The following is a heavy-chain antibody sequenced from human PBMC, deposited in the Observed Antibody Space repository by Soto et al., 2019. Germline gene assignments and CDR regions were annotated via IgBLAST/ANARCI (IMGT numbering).Heavy chain of an antibody. D-gene: IGHD6-19*01. CDR3: ARDRGIAVAGNFGEDPSYWYCDL. CDR1: GGTFSSYA. Sequence: QVQLVQSGAEVKKPGSSVKVSCKASGGTFSSYAISWVRQAPGKGLEWMGGIIPIFGTANYAQKFQGRVTITADESTSTADKELSSVRNEDTAVEYCARDRGIAVAGNFGEDPSYWYCDLWGRGTLGTGSP. J-gene: IGHJ2*01. CDR2: IIPIFGTA. V-gene: IGHV1-69*01.